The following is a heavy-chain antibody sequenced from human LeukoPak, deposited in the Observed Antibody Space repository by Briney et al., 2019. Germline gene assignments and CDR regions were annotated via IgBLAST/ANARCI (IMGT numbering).Heavy chain of an antibody. J-gene: IGHJ4*02. V-gene: IGHV4-39*01. CDR2: MYYSGNT. D-gene: IGHD2-2*01. CDR3: ARQVSYSTSLLGYYFDY. Sequence: NPAETLSLTCTVSGRSISSTAYYWGWIRQPPGKGLEWIGGMYYSGNTYYNPSLKSRVTMSVDTPKDHFSLKLTSVTAADTAMFYCARQVSYSTSLLGYYFDYWGQGILVTVSS. CDR1: GRSISSTAYY.